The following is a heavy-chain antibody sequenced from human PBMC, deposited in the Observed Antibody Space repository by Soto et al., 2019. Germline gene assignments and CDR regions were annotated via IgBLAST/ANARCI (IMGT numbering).Heavy chain of an antibody. J-gene: IGHJ6*02. Sequence: EVQLLESGGGLVQPGGSLRLSCAASGFTFSSYAMSWVRQAPGKGLEWVSAISGSGGSTYYADSVKGRFTISRDNSKNTLYMQMNSLRAEDTAVYYCAKCGGSSFDYYYYGMDVWGQGTTVTVSS. CDR1: GFTFSSYA. CDR3: AKCGGSSFDYYYYGMDV. D-gene: IGHD6-6*01. V-gene: IGHV3-23*01. CDR2: ISGSGGST.